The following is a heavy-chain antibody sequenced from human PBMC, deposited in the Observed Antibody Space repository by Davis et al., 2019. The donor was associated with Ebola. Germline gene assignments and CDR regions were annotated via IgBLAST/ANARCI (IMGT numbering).Heavy chain of an antibody. D-gene: IGHD3-10*01. V-gene: IGHV4-34*01. CDR2: VDHSGST. CDR3: ARGRLLWFGELFP. CDR1: GGSFSGYY. J-gene: IGHJ5*02. Sequence: MPSETLSLTCAVYGGSFSGYYWSWIRQPPGKGLEWIGEVDHSGSTNYNPSFKSRVIVSEAASKNQFSLKLTSLTAADQAVYYCARGRLLWFGELFPWGQGTLVTVSS.